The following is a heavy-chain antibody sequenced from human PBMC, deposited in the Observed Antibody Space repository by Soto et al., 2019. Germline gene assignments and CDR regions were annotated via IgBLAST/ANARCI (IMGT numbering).Heavy chain of an antibody. Sequence: GASVKVSCKASGGTFSSYAISWVRQAPGQGLEWMGGIIPIFGTANYAQKFQGRVTITADESTSTAYMELSSLRSEDTAVYYCARVPMTGIAARLEVPGPFDYWGQGTLVTRLL. CDR1: GGTFSSYA. D-gene: IGHD6-6*01. CDR3: ARVPMTGIAARLEVPGPFDY. CDR2: IIPIFGTA. V-gene: IGHV1-69*13. J-gene: IGHJ4*02.